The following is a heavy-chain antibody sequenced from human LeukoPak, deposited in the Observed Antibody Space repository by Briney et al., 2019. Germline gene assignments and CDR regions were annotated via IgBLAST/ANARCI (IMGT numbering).Heavy chain of an antibody. CDR1: GGSISGSRRF. J-gene: IGHJ5*01. V-gene: IGHV4-39*01. CDR2: TRYIGTT. D-gene: IGHD6-13*01. CDR3: TRQLSWASDTGDS. Sequence: SETLSLTCNVSGGSISGSRRFWGCVRQPRGGGLEWIGSTRYIGTTCYNPSLQSRLTIPVDNSQNQFSLKLKSVTAADTSVYYCTRQLSWASDTGDSWGQGTLVSVSS.